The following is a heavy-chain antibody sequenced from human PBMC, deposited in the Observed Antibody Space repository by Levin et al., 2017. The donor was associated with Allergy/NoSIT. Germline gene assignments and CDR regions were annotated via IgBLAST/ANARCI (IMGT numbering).Heavy chain of an antibody. V-gene: IGHV1-24*01. D-gene: IGHD1-26*01. CDR2: FDPEEGET. J-gene: IGHJ6*02. CDR3: ATDRQWGGGPRAGYYYYYFVLDG. CDR1: GHTLTELS. Sequence: GASVKVSCTVSGHTLTELSIHWVRQAPGKGLEWMGGFDPEEGETIYAQRFQGRVTMTEDTSTDKAYMELSSLRSDDTAVYYCATDRQWGGGPRAGYYYYYFVLDGWGPGTTVTVSS.